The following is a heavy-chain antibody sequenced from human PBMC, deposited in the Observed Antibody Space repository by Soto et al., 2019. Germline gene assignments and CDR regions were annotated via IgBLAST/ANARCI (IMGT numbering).Heavy chain of an antibody. V-gene: IGHV1-69*13. Sequence: SVKVSCKASGGTFSSYAISWVRQAPGQGLEWMGGIIPIFGTANYAQKFQGRVTITADESTSTAYMELSSLRSEDTAVYYCASDVKIVVVPAAMPYYGMDVWGQGTTVTVS. D-gene: IGHD2-2*01. CDR3: ASDVKIVVVPAAMPYYGMDV. CDR1: GGTFSSYA. CDR2: IIPIFGTA. J-gene: IGHJ6*02.